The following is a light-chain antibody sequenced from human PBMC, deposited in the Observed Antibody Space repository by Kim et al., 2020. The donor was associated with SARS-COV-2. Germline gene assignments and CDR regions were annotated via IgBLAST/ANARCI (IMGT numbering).Light chain of an antibody. V-gene: IGLV3-21*04. CDR3: QVWDSNTDHRV. CDR1: TSASES. J-gene: IGLJ2*01. Sequence: APGGTATITSEGDTSASESVRWFQVKPGQAPVLVIYYDSDRPSGIPERFSGSNSGNPATLTISRVEAGDEADYYCQVWDSNTDHRVFGGGTKLTVL. CDR2: YDS.